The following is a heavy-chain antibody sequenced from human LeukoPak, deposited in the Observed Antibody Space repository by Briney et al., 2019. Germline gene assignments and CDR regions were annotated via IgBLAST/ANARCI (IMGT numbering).Heavy chain of an antibody. CDR2: IYDSGTT. Sequence: GGSLRLSCATSGFTVGSNYMSWVRQAQGKGLEWVSVIYDSGTTYYADSVKGRFLIFRDTSKNTVGLQMNSLRVEDTAVYYCAGRRSSGWYAYWGQGTLVTVSS. CDR3: AGRRSSGWYAY. J-gene: IGHJ4*02. D-gene: IGHD6-19*01. V-gene: IGHV3-53*01. CDR1: GFTVGSNY.